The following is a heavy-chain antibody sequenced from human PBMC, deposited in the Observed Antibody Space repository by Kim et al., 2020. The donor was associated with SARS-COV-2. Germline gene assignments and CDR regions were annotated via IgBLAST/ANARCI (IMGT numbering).Heavy chain of an antibody. V-gene: IGHV3-23*01. CDR3: ANDRTSGWGVSYGMDV. CDR1: GFTFSSYA. D-gene: IGHD6-19*01. J-gene: IGHJ6*02. Sequence: GGSLRLSCAASGFTFSSYAMSWVRQAPGKGLEWVSAISGSGGSTYYADSVKGRFTISRDNSKNTLYLQMNSLRAEDTAVYYCANDRTSGWGVSYGMDVWGQGTTVTVSS. CDR2: ISGSGGST.